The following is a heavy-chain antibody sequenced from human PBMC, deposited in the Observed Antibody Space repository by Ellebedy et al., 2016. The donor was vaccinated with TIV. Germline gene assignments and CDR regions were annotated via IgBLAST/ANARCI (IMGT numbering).Heavy chain of an antibody. V-gene: IGHV4-59*01. CDR1: GGSISSYY. CDR3: ARELYYGSVYMDV. J-gene: IGHJ6*03. D-gene: IGHD3-10*01. CDR2: IYYSGST. Sequence: SETLSLTCTVSGGSISSYYWSWIRQPPGKGLEWIGYIYYSGSTNYNPSLKSRVTISVDTSKNQFSLKLSSVTAADTAVYYCARELYYGSVYMDVWGKGTTVTVSS.